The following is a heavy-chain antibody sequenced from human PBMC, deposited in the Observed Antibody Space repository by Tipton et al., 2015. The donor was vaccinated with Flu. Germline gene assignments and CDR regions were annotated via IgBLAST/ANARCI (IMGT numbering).Heavy chain of an antibody. CDR1: GFSFDDYG. D-gene: IGHD3-16*01. V-gene: IGHV3-9*01. J-gene: IGHJ3*02. CDR3: AKRYYRRDSYAGAFDI. Sequence: AVSGFSFDDYGMHWVRQAPGKGLEWVSGISWNSAKVAYADSVKGRFTISRDNAKNSLYLQMNSLRAEDTALYYCAKRYYRRDSYAGAFDIWGQGTVVTVPS. CDR2: ISWNSAKV.